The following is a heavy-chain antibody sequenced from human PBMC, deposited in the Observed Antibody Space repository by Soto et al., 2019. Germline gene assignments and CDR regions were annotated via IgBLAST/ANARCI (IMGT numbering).Heavy chain of an antibody. J-gene: IGHJ4*02. CDR2: ISYDGTDE. V-gene: IGHV3-30*18. CDR1: GFSFSSYG. CDR3: AKQESYWNDHFDY. D-gene: IGHD1-1*01. Sequence: QVQLVESGVGVVQPGRSLRLSCAASGFSFSSYGMHWVRQAPGKGLEWVAMISYDGTDEYYADSVKGRFTISRDNSKNAVSLQMNSLRAEDTAVYYCAKQESYWNDHFDYWGQGPLVTVSS.